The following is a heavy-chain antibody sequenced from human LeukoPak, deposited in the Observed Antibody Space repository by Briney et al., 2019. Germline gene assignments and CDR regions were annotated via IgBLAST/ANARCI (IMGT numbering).Heavy chain of an antibody. D-gene: IGHD3-22*01. V-gene: IGHV3-30*19. CDR2: IWYDGTNK. CDR1: GFTLSNYG. J-gene: IGHJ3*02. Sequence: PGGSLRLSCAASGFTLSNYGMHWLRHAPGKGLEWVAVIWYDGTNKKYADSVKGRFTISRHNSKNTLYLQMNSLRAEDTAVYYCARLGYYDSSGEPTEAFDIWGQGTMVTVSS. CDR3: ARLGYYDSSGEPTEAFDI.